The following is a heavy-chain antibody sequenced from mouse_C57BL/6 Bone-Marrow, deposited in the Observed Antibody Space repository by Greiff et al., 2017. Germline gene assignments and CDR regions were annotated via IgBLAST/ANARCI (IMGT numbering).Heavy chain of an antibody. CDR2: IDPEIGDT. Sequence: VHVKRSGAELVRPGASVKLSCTASGFNIKDDYIHWVKQRPEQGLEWIGWIDPEIGDTEYASKFQGKATITSDTSSNTAYLQLSSLTSEDTAVYYCSSFDGNYFDFWGQGTPLTVAS. V-gene: IGHV14-4*01. J-gene: IGHJ2*01. CDR3: SSFDGNYFDF. D-gene: IGHD2-3*01. CDR1: GFNIKDDY.